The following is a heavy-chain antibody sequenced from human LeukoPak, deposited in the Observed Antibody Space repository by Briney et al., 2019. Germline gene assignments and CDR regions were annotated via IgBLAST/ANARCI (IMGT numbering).Heavy chain of an antibody. CDR3: AKDPSYYYDSSGYYPWYFDY. CDR1: GFTFSSYA. V-gene: IGHV3-23*01. CDR2: ISGSGGST. J-gene: IGHJ4*02. D-gene: IGHD3-22*01. Sequence: GGSLRLSCAASGFTFSSYAMSWIRQAPGKGLERVSAISGSGGSTYYADSVKGRFTISRDNSKNTLYLQMNSLRAEDTAVYYCAKDPSYYYDSSGYYPWYFDYWGQGTLVTVSS.